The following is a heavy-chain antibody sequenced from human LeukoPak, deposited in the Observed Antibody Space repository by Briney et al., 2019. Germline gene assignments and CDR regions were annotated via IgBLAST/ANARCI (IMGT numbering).Heavy chain of an antibody. D-gene: IGHD1-26*01. Sequence: PSETLSLTCTVSGGSISNYYWSWIRQPPGKGPEWIGYIYYSGSTYYNPSLRSRVTISVDTSKNQFSLNLNSVTAADTAVYYCARALSGTYGLFQHWGQGTLVTVSS. CDR2: IYYSGST. CDR1: GGSISNYY. V-gene: IGHV4-59*01. J-gene: IGHJ1*01. CDR3: ARALSGTYGLFQH.